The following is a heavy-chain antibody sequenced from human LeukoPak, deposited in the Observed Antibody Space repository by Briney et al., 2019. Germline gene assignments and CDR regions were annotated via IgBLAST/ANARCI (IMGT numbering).Heavy chain of an antibody. CDR1: GFTFSSYG. Sequence: SGGSLRLSCAASGFTFSSYGMHWVRQAPGKGLEWVAVIWYDGSNKYYADSVKGRFTISRDNAKNSLYLQMNSLRAEDTAVYYCARDYRYYYDSTPNAFDIWGQGTMVTVSS. V-gene: IGHV3-33*01. CDR2: IWYDGSNK. CDR3: ARDYRYYYDSTPNAFDI. D-gene: IGHD3-22*01. J-gene: IGHJ3*02.